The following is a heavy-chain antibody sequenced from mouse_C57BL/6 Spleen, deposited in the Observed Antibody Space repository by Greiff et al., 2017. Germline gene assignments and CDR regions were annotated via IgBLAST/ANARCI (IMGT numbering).Heavy chain of an antibody. CDR2: ISDGGSYT. Sequence: VQLKESGGGLVKPGGSLKLSCAASGFTFSSYAMSWVRQTPEKRLEWVATISDGGSYTYYPDNVKGRFTISRDNAKNNLYLQMSHLKSEDTAMYYCARGYSNYEGWFAYWGQGTLVTVSA. J-gene: IGHJ3*01. D-gene: IGHD2-5*01. V-gene: IGHV5-4*01. CDR3: ARGYSNYEGWFAY. CDR1: GFTFSSYA.